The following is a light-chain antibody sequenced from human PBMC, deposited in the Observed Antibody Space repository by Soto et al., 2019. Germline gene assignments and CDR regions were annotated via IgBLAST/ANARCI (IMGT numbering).Light chain of an antibody. J-gene: IGKJ2*01. Sequence: DIQMTQSPSTLSASVGDRVTITGRASQCISSWLAWYQQKPGKAPKLLIYKASSLESGVPSRFSGSGSGTEFTLTISSLQPDDFATYYCQQYNCYPYTFGQGTKLEIK. CDR2: KAS. V-gene: IGKV1-5*03. CDR3: QQYNCYPYT. CDR1: QCISSW.